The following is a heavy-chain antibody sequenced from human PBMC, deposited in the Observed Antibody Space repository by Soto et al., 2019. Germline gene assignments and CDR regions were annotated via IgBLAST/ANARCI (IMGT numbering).Heavy chain of an antibody. V-gene: IGHV4-4*02. D-gene: IGHD5-18*01. J-gene: IGHJ4*02. CDR3: ARGPTGYSYGAYFDY. CDR1: GGSISSSNW. Sequence: QVQLQESGPGLVKPSGTLSLTCAVSGGSISSSNWWSWVRQPPGKGLEWIGEIYHSGSTNYNPSLKSRVTISVDKAKNQFSLKLSSGTAADTAVYYCARGPTGYSYGAYFDYWGQGTLVTVSS. CDR2: IYHSGST.